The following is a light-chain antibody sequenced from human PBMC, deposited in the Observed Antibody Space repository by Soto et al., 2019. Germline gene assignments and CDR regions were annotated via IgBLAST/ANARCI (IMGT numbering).Light chain of an antibody. J-gene: IGKJ1*01. Sequence: DIQMTQSPSTLSGSVGDRVTITCRASQTISSWLAWYQQKPGKAPKLLIYKASTLKSGVPSRFSGSGSGTEFTLTISSLQPDDFATYCCQHYNSYSEAFGPGTRVDIK. CDR2: KAS. CDR1: QTISSW. V-gene: IGKV1-5*03. CDR3: QHYNSYSEA.